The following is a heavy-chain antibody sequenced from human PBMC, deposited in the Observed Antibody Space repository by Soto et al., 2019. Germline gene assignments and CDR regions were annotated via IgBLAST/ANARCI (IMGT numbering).Heavy chain of an antibody. CDR3: AKEEQTGTGPIEY. Sequence: EVQLLESGGGLVQPGGSLRLSCAASGLTFSNYAISWVRQAPGKGLEWVSGISGSGAATYYADSVKGRFTISRDNSKNTGFLQMNSLRAEDTAVYYCAKEEQTGTGPIEYWGLGTLVTVSS. J-gene: IGHJ4*02. CDR2: ISGSGAAT. CDR1: GLTFSNYA. V-gene: IGHV3-23*01. D-gene: IGHD1-1*01.